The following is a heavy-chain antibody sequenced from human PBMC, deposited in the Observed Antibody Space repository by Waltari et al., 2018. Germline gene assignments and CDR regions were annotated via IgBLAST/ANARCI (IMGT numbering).Heavy chain of an antibody. CDR3: ARDRTRVFDY. Sequence: QVQLVQSGAEVKKPGASVTVSCWASGYSFTAYYIHGVRQAPGQGLEWVGWINPNSGETYYAQKFEGRVTMTSNTSMYTAYMDLSRLRSDDTATYYCARDRTRVFDYWGQGTLVTVSS. CDR2: INPNSGET. CDR1: GYSFTAYY. J-gene: IGHJ4*02. V-gene: IGHV1-2*02.